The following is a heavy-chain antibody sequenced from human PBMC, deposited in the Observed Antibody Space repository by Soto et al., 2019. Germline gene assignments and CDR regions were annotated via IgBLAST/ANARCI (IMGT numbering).Heavy chain of an antibody. CDR2: ITDTGGDA. V-gene: IGHV3-23*01. J-gene: IGHJ4*02. CDR3: ARGSTDSYPGSRIFDF. CDR1: GLTFGSRA. Sequence: GSLRLSCVASGLTFGSRAMSWVRQAPGEGLQWVSTITDTGGDAKYADSVRGRFVISRDNSKKTLYLQMTSLTAEDSAMYFCARGSTDSYPGSRIFDFWGRGTLVTVSS. D-gene: IGHD3-10*01.